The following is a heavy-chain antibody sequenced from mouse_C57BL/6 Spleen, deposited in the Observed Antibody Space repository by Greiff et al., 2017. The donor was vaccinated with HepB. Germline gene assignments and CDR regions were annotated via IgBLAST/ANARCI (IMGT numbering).Heavy chain of an antibody. J-gene: IGHJ2*01. V-gene: IGHV5-9-1*02. D-gene: IGHD1-1*01. CDR2: ISSGGDYI. CDR1: GFTFSSYA. CDR3: TRDRAVVAFDY. Sequence: EVKLMESGEGLVKPGGSLKLSCAASGFTFSSYAMSWVRQTPEKRLEWVAYISSGGDYIYYADTVKGRFTISRDNARNTLYLQMSSLKSEDTAMYYCTRDRAVVAFDYWGQGTTLTVSS.